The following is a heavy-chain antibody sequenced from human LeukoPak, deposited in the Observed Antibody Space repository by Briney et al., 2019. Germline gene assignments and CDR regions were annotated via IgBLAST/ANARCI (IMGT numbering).Heavy chain of an antibody. V-gene: IGHV1-69*05. D-gene: IGHD3-22*01. CDR3: ASNTYYYDSSGYWI. CDR2: IIPIFGTA. Sequence: SVKVSCKASGGTFSSYAISWVRQAPGQGLEWMGRIIPIFGTANYAQKFQGRVTITTDESTSTAYMELSSLRSEDTAVYYCASNTYYYDSSGYWIWGQGTLVTVSS. CDR1: GGTFSSYA. J-gene: IGHJ4*02.